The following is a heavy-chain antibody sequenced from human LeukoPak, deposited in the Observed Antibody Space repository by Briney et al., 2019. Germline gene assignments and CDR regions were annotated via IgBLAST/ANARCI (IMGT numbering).Heavy chain of an antibody. Sequence: SETLSLTCTVSGASISSYYWSWIRQPPGQGLGWIGYIYYSGSINYNPSLKSRVSISVDTSKNQFSLKLSSVTAADTAVYYCARGAYCGGDCYSYPHDAFDIWGQGTMVTVSS. CDR2: IYYSGSI. CDR3: ARGAYCGGDCYSYPHDAFDI. D-gene: IGHD2-21*02. V-gene: IGHV4-59*01. CDR1: GASISSYY. J-gene: IGHJ3*02.